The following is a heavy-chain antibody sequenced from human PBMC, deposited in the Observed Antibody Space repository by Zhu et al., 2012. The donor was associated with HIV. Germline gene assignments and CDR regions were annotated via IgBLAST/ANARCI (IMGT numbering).Heavy chain of an antibody. J-gene: IGHJ4*02. CDR1: GGSISSGDYY. V-gene: IGHV4-30-4*08. D-gene: IGHD6-13*01. CDR2: IYYSGST. Sequence: QVQLQESGPGLVKPSQTLSLTCTVSGGSISSGDYYWSWIRQPPGKGLEWIGYIYYSGSTYYNPSLKSRVTISVDTSKNQFSLKLSSVTAADTAVYYCARDEGSSWYGGPGDYWGQGTLVTGLL. CDR3: ARDEGSSWYGGPGDY.